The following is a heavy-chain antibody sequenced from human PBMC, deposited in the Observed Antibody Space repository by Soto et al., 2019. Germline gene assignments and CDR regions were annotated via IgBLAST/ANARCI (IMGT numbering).Heavy chain of an antibody. V-gene: IGHV4-31*03. CDR1: GGSISSGGYY. CDR3: ARADYGDPRGYYYYYMDV. J-gene: IGHJ6*03. D-gene: IGHD4-17*01. CDR2: IYYSGST. Sequence: SSETLSFTCTVSGGSISSGGYYWSWIRQHPGKGLEWIGYIYYSGSTYYNPSLKSRVTISVDTSKNQFSLKLSSVTAADTAVYYCARADYGDPRGYYYYYMDVWGKGTTVTVSS.